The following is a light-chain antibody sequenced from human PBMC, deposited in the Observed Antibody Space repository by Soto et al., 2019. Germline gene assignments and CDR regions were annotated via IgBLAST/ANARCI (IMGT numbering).Light chain of an antibody. V-gene: IGKV3-20*01. CDR1: QSLTTRH. CDR2: GAS. CDR3: QQYAASPET. Sequence: EIVLTQSPGTLSLSPGERATLSCRASQSLTTRHLAWYQHIPGQAPRLLIYGASTRATGIPDRFSGSGSGTDFTLSVSGLEPEDFAVYYCQQYAASPETFGQGTKVDIK. J-gene: IGKJ1*01.